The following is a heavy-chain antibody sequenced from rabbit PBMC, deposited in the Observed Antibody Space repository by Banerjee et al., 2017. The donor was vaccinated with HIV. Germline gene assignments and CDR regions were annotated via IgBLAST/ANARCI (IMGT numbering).Heavy chain of an antibody. CDR1: GFSFSSSYF. J-gene: IGHJ4*01. CDR2: IAAGSSGGT. Sequence: QSLEESGGDLVKPGASLTLTCTASGFSFSSSYFMCWVRQAPGKGLEWIACIAAGSSGGTWYASWAKGRFTISKTSSTTVTLQVTSLTAADTATYFCARDDGSGWDYYFTLWGQGTLVTVS. CDR3: ARDDGSGWDYYFTL. D-gene: IGHD4-2*01. V-gene: IGHV1S40*01.